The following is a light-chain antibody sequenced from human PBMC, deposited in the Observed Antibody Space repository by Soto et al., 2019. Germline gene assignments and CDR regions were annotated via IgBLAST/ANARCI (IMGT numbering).Light chain of an antibody. CDR1: QDISSH. J-gene: IGKJ5*01. CDR3: QQRSNWPP. V-gene: IGKV1-9*01. CDR2: AAS. Sequence: IQLTQSPSSLSASVGDSVTITCRASQDISSHLAWYQQKPGKAPKVLIYAASTLESGIPSRFSGSGSGTDFTLTISSLQAEDFAVYYCQQRSNWPPFGQGTRLEIK.